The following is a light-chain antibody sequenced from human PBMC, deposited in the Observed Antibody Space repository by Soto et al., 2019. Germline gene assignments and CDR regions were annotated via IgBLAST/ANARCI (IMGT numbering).Light chain of an antibody. CDR2: NNN. J-gene: IGLJ1*01. V-gene: IGLV1-44*01. Sequence: SVLTQPPSASGTPGQRVIISCSGSRSDIGSNSVNWYQPLPGTAPKLLIYNNNQRPSGVPDRFSGSKSGTSASLAITGLQAEDEADYYCQSYDSSLSVVFGTGTKVTVL. CDR1: RSDIGSNS. CDR3: QSYDSSLSVV.